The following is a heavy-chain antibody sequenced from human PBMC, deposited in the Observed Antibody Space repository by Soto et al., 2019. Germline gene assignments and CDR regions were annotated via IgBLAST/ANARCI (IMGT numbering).Heavy chain of an antibody. J-gene: IGHJ4*02. CDR1: GFSFTTYG. CDR2: MSSDGTKT. Sequence: PGGSLRLSCAASGFSFTTYGMHWVRQAPGKGLEWLAVMSSDGTKTYYADAVKGQLSISRDSSRNTVYLQMNNLKTEDTAVYYCAKGGDVYNSFFDYWGQGTLVTVSS. V-gene: IGHV3-30*18. CDR3: AKGGDVYNSFFDY. D-gene: IGHD3-10*01.